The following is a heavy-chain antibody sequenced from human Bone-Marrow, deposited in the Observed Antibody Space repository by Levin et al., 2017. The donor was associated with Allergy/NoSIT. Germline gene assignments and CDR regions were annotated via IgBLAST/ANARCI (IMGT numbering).Heavy chain of an antibody. J-gene: IGHJ6*02. CDR2: ISYDGSNK. D-gene: IGHD6-19*01. CDR3: AKDHREWLVRIHYGMDV. CDR1: GFTFSSYG. V-gene: IGHV3-30*18. Sequence: PGGSLRLSCAASGFTFSSYGMHWVRQAPGKGLEWVAVISYDGSNKYYADSVKGRFTISRDNSKNTLYLQMNSLRAEDTAVYYCAKDHREWLVRIHYGMDVWGQGTTVTVSS.